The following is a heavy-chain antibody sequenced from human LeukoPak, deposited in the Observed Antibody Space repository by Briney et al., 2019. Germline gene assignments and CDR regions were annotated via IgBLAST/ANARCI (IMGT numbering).Heavy chain of an antibody. D-gene: IGHD3-3*01. CDR1: GFTVSSNY. J-gene: IGHJ3*02. Sequence: GGSLRLSCAASGFTVSSNYMSWVRQAPGKGLEWVANIKQDGSEKYYVDSVKGRFTISRDNAKNSLYLQMNSLRAEDTAVYYCARTQGVLRFLEWLPLAFDIWGQGTMVTVSS. CDR3: ARTQGVLRFLEWLPLAFDI. CDR2: IKQDGSEK. V-gene: IGHV3-7*01.